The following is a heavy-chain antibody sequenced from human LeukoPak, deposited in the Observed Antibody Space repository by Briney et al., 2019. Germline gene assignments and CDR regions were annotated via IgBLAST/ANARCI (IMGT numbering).Heavy chain of an antibody. J-gene: IGHJ4*02. V-gene: IGHV1-2*02. Sequence: ASVKVSCKASGYTFTVYYMHWVRQAPGQGLEWMGWINPNSGATNYAQKFQGRVTMTRDTSISAAYMELSGLTSDDTAVYYCARDGLRNYWGQGTLVTVSS. CDR1: GYTFTVYY. CDR3: ARDGLRNY. CDR2: INPNSGAT.